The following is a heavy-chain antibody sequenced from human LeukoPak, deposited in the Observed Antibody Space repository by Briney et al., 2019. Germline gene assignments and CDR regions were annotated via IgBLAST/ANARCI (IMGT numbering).Heavy chain of an antibody. D-gene: IGHD2-2*02. CDR2: ISAYNGNT. Sequence: ASVKVSCKASGYTFTSYGIRWVRQAPGQGLEWMGWISAYNGNTNYAQKLQGRVTMTTDTSASTAYMELRSLRSDDTAVYYCAREALPPHCSSTSCYTFYYFDYWGQGTLVTVSS. CDR3: AREALPPHCSSTSCYTFYYFDY. J-gene: IGHJ4*02. CDR1: GYTFTSYG. V-gene: IGHV1-18*01.